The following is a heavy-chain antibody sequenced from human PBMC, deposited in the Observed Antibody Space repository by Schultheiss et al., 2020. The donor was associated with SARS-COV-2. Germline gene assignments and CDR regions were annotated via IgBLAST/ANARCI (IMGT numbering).Heavy chain of an antibody. J-gene: IGHJ5*02. D-gene: IGHD5-18*01. CDR1: GLTLKSYG. V-gene: IGHV3-30*02. CDR2: IWYDGSIK. CDR3: AKSYTAMVMVDWFDP. Sequence: GGSLRLSCAASGLTLKSYGMHWVRQAPGKGLEWVAFIWYDGSIKYYADSVKVRFTISRDNSKNTLYLQMNSLRAEDTAVYYCAKSYTAMVMVDWFDPWGQGTLVTVSS.